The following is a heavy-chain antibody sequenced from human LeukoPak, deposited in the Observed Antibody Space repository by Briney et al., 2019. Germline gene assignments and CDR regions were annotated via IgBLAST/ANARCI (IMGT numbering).Heavy chain of an antibody. CDR3: ARNTWFGASSARPRGPNWFDP. D-gene: IGHD3-10*01. J-gene: IGHJ5*02. CDR1: GGSICSYY. V-gene: IGHV4-4*07. Sequence: KPSETLSLTCTVSGGSICSYYWSWIRQPAGKGLEWIGRIYTSGSTNYNPSLKSRVTMSVDTSKNQFSLKLSSVTAADTAVYYCARNTWFGASSARPRGPNWFDPWGQGTLVTVSS. CDR2: IYTSGST.